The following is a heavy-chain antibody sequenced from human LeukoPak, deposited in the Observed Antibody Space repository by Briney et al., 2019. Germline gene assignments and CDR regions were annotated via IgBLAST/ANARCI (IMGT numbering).Heavy chain of an antibody. CDR1: GGSISSSSYY. Sequence: SETLSLTCTVSGGSISSSSYYWGWIRQPPGKGLEWIGSIYYSGSTYYNPSLKSRVTISVDTSKNQFSLKLSSVTAADTAVYYCARQLDYYDSSGEYYFDYWGQGTLVTVSS. V-gene: IGHV4-39*07. J-gene: IGHJ4*02. CDR3: ARQLDYYDSSGEYYFDY. D-gene: IGHD3-22*01. CDR2: IYYSGST.